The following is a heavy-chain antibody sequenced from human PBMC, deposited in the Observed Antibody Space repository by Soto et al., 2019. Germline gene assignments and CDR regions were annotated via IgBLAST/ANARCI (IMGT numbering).Heavy chain of an antibody. D-gene: IGHD3-3*01. CDR3: ARASKYDFWSGSPLFDY. J-gene: IGHJ4*02. V-gene: IGHV4-59*01. CDR1: GGSISSYY. Sequence: SSETLSLTCTVSGGSISSYYWSWIRQPPGKGLEWIGYIYYSGSTNYNPSLKSRVTISVDTSKNQFSLKLSSVTAADTAVYYCARASKYDFWSGSPLFDYWGQGTLVTVSS. CDR2: IYYSGST.